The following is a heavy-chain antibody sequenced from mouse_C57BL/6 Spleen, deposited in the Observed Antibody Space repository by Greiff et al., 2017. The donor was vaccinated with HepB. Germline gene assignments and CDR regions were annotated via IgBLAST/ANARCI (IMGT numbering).Heavy chain of an antibody. CDR3: ARPYGNFYYFDY. CDR2: IDPSDSYT. J-gene: IGHJ2*01. D-gene: IGHD2-1*01. CDR1: GYTFTSYW. Sequence: QVQLQQSGAELVKPGASVKLSCKASGYTFTSYWMQWVKQRPGQGLEWIGEIDPSDSYTNYNQKFKGKATLTVDTSSSTAYMQLSSLTSEDSAVYYCARPYGNFYYFDYWGQGTTLTVSS. V-gene: IGHV1-50*01.